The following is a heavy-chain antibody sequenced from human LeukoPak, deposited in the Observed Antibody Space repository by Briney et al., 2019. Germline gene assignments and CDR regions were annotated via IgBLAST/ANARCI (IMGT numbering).Heavy chain of an antibody. Sequence: GGSLRLSCAASGFTFSSYAMNWVRQAPGKGLEWVSSISSSGGSTYYADSVKGRFTISRDNSKNTLYLQMNSLRAEDTAVYYCAKDLGDGYNSHHYYGMDVWGQGTTVTVSS. CDR3: AKDLGDGYNSHHYYGMDV. V-gene: IGHV3-23*01. D-gene: IGHD5-24*01. CDR1: GFTFSSYA. CDR2: ISSSGGST. J-gene: IGHJ6*02.